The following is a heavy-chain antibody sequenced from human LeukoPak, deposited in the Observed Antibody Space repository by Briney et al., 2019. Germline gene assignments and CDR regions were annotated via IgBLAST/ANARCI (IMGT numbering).Heavy chain of an antibody. CDR1: GGTFSSYA. CDR3: ARDSRDYYDSSGYYFGAFDI. J-gene: IGHJ3*02. Sequence: GSSVKVSCKASGGTFSSYAISWVRQAPGQGLEWMGGIIPIFGTANYAQKFQGRVTITTDESTSTAYMELSSLRSEDTAVYYCARDSRDYYDSSGYYFGAFDIWGQGTWSPSLQ. D-gene: IGHD3-22*01. V-gene: IGHV1-69*05. CDR2: IIPIFGTA.